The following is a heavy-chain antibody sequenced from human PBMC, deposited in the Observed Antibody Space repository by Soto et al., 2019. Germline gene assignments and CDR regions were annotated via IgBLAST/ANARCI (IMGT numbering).Heavy chain of an antibody. CDR1: GFICENFG. J-gene: IGHJ5*02. CDR2: ISGSGFKK. V-gene: IGHV3-23*01. CDR3: AKNQGVELVPLATVDWFDP. D-gene: IGHD1-26*01. Sequence: PWWSLRLSCSASGFICENFGMSWFRQAPGKGLEWISSISGSGFKKYYADSVKGRFTISRDNSKSTVYLELNNLSAEDTAVYHCAKNQGVELVPLATVDWFDPWGQGSVVTVSA.